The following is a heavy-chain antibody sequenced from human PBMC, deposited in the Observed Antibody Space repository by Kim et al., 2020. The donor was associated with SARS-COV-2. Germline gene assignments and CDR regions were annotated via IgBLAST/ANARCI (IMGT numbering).Heavy chain of an antibody. D-gene: IGHD3-10*01. CDR2: ISSSSSYI. Sequence: GGSLRLSCAASGFTFSSYSMNWVRQAPGKGLEWVSSISSSSSYIYYADSVKGRFTISRDNAKNSLYLQMNSLRAEDTAVYYWARSYYGSGSPNLGIYYYGMDVWGQGTTVTVSS. CDR1: GFTFSSYS. V-gene: IGHV3-21*01. J-gene: IGHJ6*01. CDR3: ARSYYGSGSPNLGIYYYGMDV.